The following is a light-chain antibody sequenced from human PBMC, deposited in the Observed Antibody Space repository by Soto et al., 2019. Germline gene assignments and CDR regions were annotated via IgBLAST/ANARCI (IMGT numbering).Light chain of an antibody. CDR3: QQRSNWPIT. V-gene: IGKV3-11*01. Sequence: EIVITHSPATVAVSTGERASLSCRASHSVSRNLAWYQQKPGQAPRLLIYGASTRASGIPARFSGSGSGTDFTLTISSLEPEDFAVYYCQQRSNWPITFGQGTRLEIK. J-gene: IGKJ5*01. CDR2: GAS. CDR1: HSVSRN.